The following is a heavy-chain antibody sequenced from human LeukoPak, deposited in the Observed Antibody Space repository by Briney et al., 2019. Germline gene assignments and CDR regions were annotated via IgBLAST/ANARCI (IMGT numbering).Heavy chain of an antibody. CDR2: IKQEGGEK. J-gene: IGHJ4*02. V-gene: IGHV3-7*04. CDR3: AREPYAEEFDY. CDR1: GFTFTDDC. D-gene: IGHD4-17*01. Sequence: VRSLRLSPAASGFTFTDDCISSVCQAPGKGLEWVANIKQEGGEKYYVDSVKGRFTISRDNAKNSLYLQMNSLRAEDTAVYYCAREPYAEEFDYWGQGTLVTVSS.